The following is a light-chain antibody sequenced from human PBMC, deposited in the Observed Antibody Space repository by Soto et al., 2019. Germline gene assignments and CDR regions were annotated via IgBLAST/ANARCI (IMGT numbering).Light chain of an antibody. CDR2: EVT. V-gene: IGLV2-14*01. Sequence: QSALTQPASVSGSPGQSITISCTWTSSDIGAYDYVSWYQHHPGKAPKLMIYEVTNRPSGVSHRFSAYKSDNTASLTISGLQADDEGDYYCSSYTSDFSGVFGGGTTLNVL. CDR3: SSYTSDFSGV. J-gene: IGLJ3*02. CDR1: SSDIGAYDY.